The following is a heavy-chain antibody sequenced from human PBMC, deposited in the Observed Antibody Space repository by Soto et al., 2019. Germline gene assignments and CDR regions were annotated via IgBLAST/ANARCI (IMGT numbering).Heavy chain of an antibody. J-gene: IGHJ4*02. D-gene: IGHD6-13*01. CDR2: IYYSGST. Sequence: PSETLSLTCTVSGGSISSSSYYWGWIRQPPGKGLEWIGTIYYSGSTYYTPSLKSRVTISVETSKNQFSLKLSSVTAADTAVYYCARWKQQLGAIDYWSQGTLVTVSS. CDR1: GGSISSSSYY. CDR3: ARWKQQLGAIDY. V-gene: IGHV4-39*01.